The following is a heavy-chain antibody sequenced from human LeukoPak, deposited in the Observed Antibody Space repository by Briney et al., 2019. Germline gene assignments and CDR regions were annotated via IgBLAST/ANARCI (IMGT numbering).Heavy chain of an antibody. Sequence: PSETLSLTCTVSGASISSGSYYWGWIRQPPEKGLEWIGSIYYSGSTYYNPSLKSRVTISVDTSKNQFSLKLSSVTAADTAVYYCAASHELLVDYWGQGTLVTVSS. CDR3: AASHELLVDY. CDR1: GASISSGSYY. V-gene: IGHV4-39*07. CDR2: IYYSGST. D-gene: IGHD1-26*01. J-gene: IGHJ4*02.